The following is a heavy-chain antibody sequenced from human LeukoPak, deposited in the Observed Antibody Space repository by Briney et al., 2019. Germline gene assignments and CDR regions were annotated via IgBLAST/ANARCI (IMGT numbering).Heavy chain of an antibody. V-gene: IGHV3-30*18. J-gene: IGHJ4*02. CDR2: ISYDGSNK. CDR3: AKDFKELRVRGVMGPIDY. Sequence: GGSLRLFCAASGFTFSSYGMHWVRQAPGKGLEWVAVISYDGSNKYYADSVKGRFTISRDNSKNTLYLQMNSLRAEDTAVYYCAKDFKELRVRGVMGPIDYWGQGTLVTVSS. CDR1: GFTFSSYG. D-gene: IGHD3-10*01.